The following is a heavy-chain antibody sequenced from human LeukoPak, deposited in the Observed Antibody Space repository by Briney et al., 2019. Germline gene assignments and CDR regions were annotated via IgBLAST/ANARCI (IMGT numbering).Heavy chain of an antibody. V-gene: IGHV3-21*01. CDR2: ISTSISYI. CDR1: GFTFSSYS. Sequence: GGSLRLSCAASGFTFSSYSMNWVRQAPGKGLEWVSSISTSISYIYYADSVKGRFTISRDNSKNTLYLQMNSLRAEDTAVYYCAKGILGLDYYGSGSYYHPFDYWGQGTLVTVSS. J-gene: IGHJ4*02. CDR3: AKGILGLDYYGSGSYYHPFDY. D-gene: IGHD3-10*01.